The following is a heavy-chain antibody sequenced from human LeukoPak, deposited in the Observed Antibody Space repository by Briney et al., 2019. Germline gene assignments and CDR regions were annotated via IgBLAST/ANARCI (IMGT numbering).Heavy chain of an antibody. D-gene: IGHD5-18*01. CDR2: IYYSGST. V-gene: IGHV4-31*03. Sequence: SQTLSPTCTVSGGSISSGGYYWSWIRQHPGKGLEWIGYIYYSGSTYYNPSLKSRVTISVDTSKNQFSLKLSSVTAADTAVYYCARRAIQLWFDYWGQGTLVTVSS. J-gene: IGHJ5*01. CDR1: GGSISSGGYY. CDR3: ARRAIQLWFDY.